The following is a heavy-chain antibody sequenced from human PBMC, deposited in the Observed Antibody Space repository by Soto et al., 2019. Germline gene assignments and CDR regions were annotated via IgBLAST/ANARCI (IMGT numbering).Heavy chain of an antibody. J-gene: IGHJ6*02. CDR1: GYTFTGYY. CDR2: INPNSGGT. V-gene: IGHV1-2*04. Sequence: ASVKVSCKASGYTFTGYYMHWVRQAPGQGLEWMGWINPNSGGTNYAQKFQGWVTMTRDTSISTAYMELSRLRSDDTAVYYCARDFDFWSGYYGMDVRGQGTTVTVSS. CDR3: ARDFDFWSGYYGMDV. D-gene: IGHD3-3*01.